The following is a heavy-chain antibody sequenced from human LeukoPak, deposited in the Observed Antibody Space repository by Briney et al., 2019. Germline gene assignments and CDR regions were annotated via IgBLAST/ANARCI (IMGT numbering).Heavy chain of an antibody. J-gene: IGHJ4*02. CDR1: GYTLTELS. CDR3: AADSRWWSSFPSLAG. CDR2: FDPEDGET. Sequence: ASAKVSCKVSGYTLTELSMYWVRQAPGKGLEWMGRFDPEDGETIYAQKFQGRVTMTEDTSTDTAYMELSSLRSEDTALYYCAADSRWWSSFPSLAGWGQGTLVTVSS. D-gene: IGHD2-15*01. V-gene: IGHV1-24*01.